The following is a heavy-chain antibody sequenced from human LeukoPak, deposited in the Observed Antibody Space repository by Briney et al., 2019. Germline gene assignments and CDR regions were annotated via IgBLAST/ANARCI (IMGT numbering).Heavy chain of an antibody. D-gene: IGHD2-2*01. CDR2: INPNSGGT. Sequence: ASVKVSCKASGYTFTGYYMHWVRQAPGQGLEWMGWINPNSGGTNYAQKFQGRVTMTRDTSISTAYMELSRLRSDDTAVYYCARDLAALGYCSSTSCYGGLDYWGQGTLVTVSS. CDR3: ARDLAALGYCSSTSCYGGLDY. V-gene: IGHV1-2*02. CDR1: GYTFTGYY. J-gene: IGHJ4*02.